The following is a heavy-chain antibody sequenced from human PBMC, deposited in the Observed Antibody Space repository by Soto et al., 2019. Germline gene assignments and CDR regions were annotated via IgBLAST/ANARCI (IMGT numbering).Heavy chain of an antibody. J-gene: IGHJ4*02. Sequence: ASVKVSFKASGYAFTSYYIYWGRQATGQGLEWMGWLNPNTGNSGYAQKFQGRITVTSDTSINTVHMELSSLRSEDTAVYYCARRAETNGWNGFGADKYYFDFWGQGTLVTVSS. D-gene: IGHD1-1*01. V-gene: IGHV1-8*02. CDR3: ARRAETNGWNGFGADKYYFDF. CDR1: GYAFTSYY. CDR2: LNPNTGNS.